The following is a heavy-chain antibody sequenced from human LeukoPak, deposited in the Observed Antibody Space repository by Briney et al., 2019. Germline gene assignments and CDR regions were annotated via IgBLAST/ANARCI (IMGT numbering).Heavy chain of an antibody. CDR2: ISSSSSTI. Sequence: PGGSLRLSCAASGFTFSSYSMNWVRQAPGKGLEWVSYISSSSSTIYYADSVKGRFTISRDNAKNSLYLQMNSLRAEDTAVYYCARVPRWELLTAFDIWGQGTMVTVSS. CDR1: GFTFSSYS. J-gene: IGHJ3*02. D-gene: IGHD1-26*01. CDR3: ARVPRWELLTAFDI. V-gene: IGHV3-48*04.